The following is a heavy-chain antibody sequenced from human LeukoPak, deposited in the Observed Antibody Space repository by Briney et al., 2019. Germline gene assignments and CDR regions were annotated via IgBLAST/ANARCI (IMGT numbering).Heavy chain of an antibody. CDR2: IYTSGST. CDR3: ARDVGARLPGY. Sequence: SETLSLTCTVSGNSISSGDNYWSWIRQPAGKGLEWIGRIYTSGSTNYNPSLKSRVTISVDKSQNQFSLKLDSVTAADTAMYYCARDVGARLPGYWGQGILVTVSS. CDR1: GNSISSGDNY. D-gene: IGHD6-6*01. V-gene: IGHV4-61*02. J-gene: IGHJ4*02.